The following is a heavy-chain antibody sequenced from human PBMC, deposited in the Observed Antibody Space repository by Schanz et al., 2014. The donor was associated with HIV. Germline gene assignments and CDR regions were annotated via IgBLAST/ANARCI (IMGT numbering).Heavy chain of an antibody. CDR1: GFTFSTYG. CDR3: AKDMGGVVPAAPFYYYGMDV. CDR2: ISGSGAGT. V-gene: IGHV3-23*04. Sequence: VQLVESGAGVVQPGRSLRLSCAASGFTFSTYGMHWVRQAPGKGLEWVSTISGSGAGTYYADSVKGRFTISRDNSKNTLFLQMNSLRAEDTALYYCAKDMGGVVPAAPFYYYGMDVWGQGTTVAVSS. J-gene: IGHJ6*02. D-gene: IGHD2-2*01.